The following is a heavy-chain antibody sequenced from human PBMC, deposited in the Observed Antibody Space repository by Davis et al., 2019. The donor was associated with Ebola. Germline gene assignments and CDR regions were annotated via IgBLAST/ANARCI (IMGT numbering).Heavy chain of an antibody. CDR3: ARGAGTGGDY. Sequence: GESLKISCAASGFTFSSYSMNWVRQAPGKGLEWVSSISSSSSYIYYADSVKGRFTISRDNAKNSLYLQMNSLRAEDTAVYYCARGAGTGGDYWGQGTLVTVSS. J-gene: IGHJ4*02. CDR1: GFTFSSYS. D-gene: IGHD6-13*01. CDR2: ISSSSSYI. V-gene: IGHV3-21*01.